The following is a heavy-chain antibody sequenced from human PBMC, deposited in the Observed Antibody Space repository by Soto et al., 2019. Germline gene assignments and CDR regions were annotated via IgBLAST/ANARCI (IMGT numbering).Heavy chain of an antibody. D-gene: IGHD6-19*01. CDR2: ISYDGNKE. CDR1: GFTFTNYG. Sequence: PGGSLRLSCAASGFTFTNYGMHWVRQAPGKGLEWVAIISYDGNKEYYADSVKGRFTISRDNSKNALYLQMNSLRAEDTALYYCAKVGGSGWFDAFDIWGQGTMVTVSS. J-gene: IGHJ3*02. V-gene: IGHV3-30*18. CDR3: AKVGGSGWFDAFDI.